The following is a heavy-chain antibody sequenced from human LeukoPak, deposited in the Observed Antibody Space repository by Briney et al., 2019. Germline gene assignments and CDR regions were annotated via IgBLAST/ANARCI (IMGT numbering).Heavy chain of an antibody. CDR2: IYYSGST. J-gene: IGHJ4*02. CDR1: GGSISSYY. V-gene: IGHV4-59*08. Sequence: SETLSLTCTVSGGSISSYYWSWIRQPPGKGLEWIGYIYYSGSTNYNPSLKSRVTISVDTSKNQFSLKLSSVTAADTAVYYCARPSNYYDSSGPFDYWGQGTLVTVSS. CDR3: ARPSNYYDSSGPFDY. D-gene: IGHD3-22*01.